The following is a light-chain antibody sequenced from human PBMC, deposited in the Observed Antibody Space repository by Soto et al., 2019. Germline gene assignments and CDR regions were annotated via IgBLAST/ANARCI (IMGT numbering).Light chain of an antibody. CDR2: LNSDGSH. Sequence: QLVLTQSPSASASLGASVKLTCTLSSGHSSYAIAWHQQQPEKGPRYLMKLNSDGSHSKGDGIPDRFSGSSSGGERYLTISSLQSEDEADYYCQTWGTGIHVVFGGGTKVTVL. CDR1: SGHSSYA. V-gene: IGLV4-69*01. CDR3: QTWGTGIHVV. J-gene: IGLJ2*01.